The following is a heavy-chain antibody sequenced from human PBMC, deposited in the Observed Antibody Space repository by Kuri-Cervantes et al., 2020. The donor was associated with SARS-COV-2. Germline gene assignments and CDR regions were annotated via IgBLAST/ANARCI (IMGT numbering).Heavy chain of an antibody. Sequence: GGSLRLSCAASGFTFSSYAMHWVRQAPGKGLEWVAVISYDGSNKYYADSVKGRFTISRDNSKNTLYLQMNSLRAEDTAVYYCAKEATQEDYGDYGGLDYWGQGTLVTVSS. CDR1: GFTFSSYA. J-gene: IGHJ4*02. D-gene: IGHD4-17*01. CDR3: AKEATQEDYGDYGGLDY. CDR2: ISYDGSNK. V-gene: IGHV3-30-3*01.